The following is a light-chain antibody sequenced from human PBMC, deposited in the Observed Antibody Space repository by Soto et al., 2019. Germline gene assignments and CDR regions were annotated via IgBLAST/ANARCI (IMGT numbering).Light chain of an antibody. CDR3: QTWGTGIGV. Sequence: QLVLTQSPSASASLRASVKLTCTLSSGHSSYAIAWHQQQPEKGPRYLMKLNSDGSHSKGDGIPDRFSGSSSGAERYLTISSLQSEDEADYYCQTWGTGIGVFGGGTKVTVL. CDR1: SGHSSYA. CDR2: LNSDGSH. J-gene: IGLJ3*02. V-gene: IGLV4-69*01.